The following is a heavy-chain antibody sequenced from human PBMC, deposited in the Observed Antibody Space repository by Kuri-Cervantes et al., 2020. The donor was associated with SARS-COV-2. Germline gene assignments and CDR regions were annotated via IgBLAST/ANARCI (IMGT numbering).Heavy chain of an antibody. CDR3: ARDRGYDFWSGSNDAFDI. CDR2: IKQDGSEK. D-gene: IGHD3-3*01. CDR1: GFTFSSYW. J-gene: IGHJ3*02. V-gene: IGHV3-7*01. Sequence: GGSLRLSCAASGFTFSSYWMSWVRQAPGKGLEWVANIKQDGSEKYYVDPVKGRFTISRDNAKNSLYLQMNSLRAEDTAVYYCARDRGYDFWSGSNDAFDIWGQGTMVTVSS.